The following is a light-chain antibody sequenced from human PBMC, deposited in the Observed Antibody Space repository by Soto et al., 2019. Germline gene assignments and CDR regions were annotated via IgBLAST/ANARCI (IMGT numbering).Light chain of an antibody. Sequence: QTVVTQPPSASGTPGQRVTISCSGSRSNLGTNFVNWYQQLPGTAPKLLLYYNNQRPSGVPGRFSGSRSGASASLAISGLQSADEADYYCASWDDSLNGVLFGGGTKLTVL. CDR2: YNN. CDR1: RSNLGTNF. V-gene: IGLV1-44*01. J-gene: IGLJ2*01. CDR3: ASWDDSLNGVL.